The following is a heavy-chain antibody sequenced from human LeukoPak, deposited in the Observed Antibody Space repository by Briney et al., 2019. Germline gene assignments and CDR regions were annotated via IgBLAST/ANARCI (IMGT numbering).Heavy chain of an antibody. CDR3: ARAVWSGLPYYFDY. J-gene: IGHJ4*02. Sequence: GGSLRLSCAASGFTFSSYEMNWVRQAPGKGLEWVSYISSSGSTIYYADSVKGRFTISRDNAKNSLYLQMNSLRAEDTAVYYCARAVWSGLPYYFDYWGQGTLVTVSS. CDR1: GFTFSSYE. CDR2: ISSSGSTI. V-gene: IGHV3-48*03. D-gene: IGHD3-3*01.